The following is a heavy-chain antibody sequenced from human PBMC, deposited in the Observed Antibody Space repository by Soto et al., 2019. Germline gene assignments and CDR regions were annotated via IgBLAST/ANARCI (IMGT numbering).Heavy chain of an antibody. CDR2: IGWDGGST. CDR1: GFTFDDYA. J-gene: IGHJ4*02. Sequence: GGSLRLSCAASGFTFDDYAMHWVRQAPGKGLEWVSLIGWDGGSTSYADSVKGRFSVSRDKSGNMIYLQMNSLTAGDTAVYYCAKTQNFNGYYTGLDSWGQGTRVTVSS. D-gene: IGHD3-3*01. V-gene: IGHV3-43D*04. CDR3: AKTQNFNGYYTGLDS.